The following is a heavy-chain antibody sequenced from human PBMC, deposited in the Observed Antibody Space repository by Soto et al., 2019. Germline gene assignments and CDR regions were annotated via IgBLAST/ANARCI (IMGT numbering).Heavy chain of an antibody. V-gene: IGHV4-39*01. Sequence: WETLSLTCTVSGGSISSSSYYWGWIRQPPGKGLEWIGSIYYSGSTYYNPSLKSRVTISVDTSKNQFSLKLSSVTAADTAVYYCARVPSDYWGQGTLVTVSS. CDR3: ARVPSDY. CDR2: IYYSGST. CDR1: GGSISSSSYY. J-gene: IGHJ4*02.